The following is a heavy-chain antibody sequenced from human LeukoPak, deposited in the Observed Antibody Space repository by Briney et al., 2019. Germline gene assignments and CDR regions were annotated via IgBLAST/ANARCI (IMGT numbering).Heavy chain of an antibody. CDR3: ARVKAYYYDSSGYSYYFDY. Sequence: SETLSLTCTVSGGSISSYYRSWIRQPPGKGLEWIGYIYYSGSTNYNPSLKSRVTISVDTSKNQFSLKLSSVTAADTAVYYCARVKAYYYDSSGYSYYFDYWGQGTLVTVSS. CDR1: GGSISSYY. V-gene: IGHV4-59*08. D-gene: IGHD3-22*01. CDR2: IYYSGST. J-gene: IGHJ4*02.